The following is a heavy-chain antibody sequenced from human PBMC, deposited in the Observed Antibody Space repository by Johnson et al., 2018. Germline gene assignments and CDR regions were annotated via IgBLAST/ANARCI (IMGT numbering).Heavy chain of an antibody. V-gene: IGHV3-7*01. CDR2: IKQDGDKK. CDR1: GFTFSNAW. Sequence: EVQLLESGGGLVKPGGSXRLSCAASGFTFSNAWMNWVRQAPGKGLEWVANIKQDGDKKYYVDSVKGRFTIPRDNAKNSLYLQMNSLRAEDTAVYYCARHYMDVWGKGTTVTVSS. CDR3: ARHYMDV. J-gene: IGHJ6*03.